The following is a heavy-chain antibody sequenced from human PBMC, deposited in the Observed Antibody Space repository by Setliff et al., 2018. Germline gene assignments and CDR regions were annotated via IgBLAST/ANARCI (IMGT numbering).Heavy chain of an antibody. J-gene: IGHJ3*02. Sequence: GGSLRLSCAASGFTFSDYSMHWVRQAPGKGLEWVSYISSSSSTIYYADSVKGRFTISRDNSKNTLYLQMNSLRAEDTAVYYCVKEEGWDSLQDAFDIWGQGTMVTVSS. CDR2: ISSSSSTI. D-gene: IGHD1-26*01. CDR3: VKEEGWDSLQDAFDI. CDR1: GFTFSDYS. V-gene: IGHV3-48*01.